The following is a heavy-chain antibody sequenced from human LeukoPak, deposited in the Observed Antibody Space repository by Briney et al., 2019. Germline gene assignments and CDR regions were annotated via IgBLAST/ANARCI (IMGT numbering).Heavy chain of an antibody. Sequence: SETLSLTCTVSGGSISSYYWGWIRQPPGKGLEWIGSIYHSGSTYYNPSLKSRVTISVDTSKNQFSLKLSSVTAADTAVYYCARSLGSGYDPPWFDPWGQGTLVTVSS. J-gene: IGHJ5*02. D-gene: IGHD5-12*01. CDR3: ARSLGSGYDPPWFDP. V-gene: IGHV4-38-2*02. CDR1: GGSISSYY. CDR2: IYHSGST.